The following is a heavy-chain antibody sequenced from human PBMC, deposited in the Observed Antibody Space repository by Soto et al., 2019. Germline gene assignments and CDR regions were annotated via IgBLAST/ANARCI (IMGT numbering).Heavy chain of an antibody. D-gene: IGHD2-21*01. J-gene: IGHJ5*02. Sequence: QLQLLESGPGLVKASETLSLTCNVSGGSISTSRSYWAWIRQPPGKGLEWLANIFYSGSTHYNPSIASRVTVSVDTSKNEFSLKLRSVTAADTAVYYCARQPTTGDTDLWFDPWGQGTLVTVSS. CDR3: ARQPTTGDTDLWFDP. CDR2: IFYSGST. CDR1: GGSISTSRSY. V-gene: IGHV4-39*01.